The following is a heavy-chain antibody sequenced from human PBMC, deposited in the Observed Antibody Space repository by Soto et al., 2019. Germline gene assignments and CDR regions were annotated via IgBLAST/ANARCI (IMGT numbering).Heavy chain of an antibody. V-gene: IGHV1-69*13. Sequence: SVKVSCKASGGTFSSYAISWVRQAPGQGLEWMGGIIPIFGTANYAQKFQGRVTITADESTSTAYMELSSLRSEDTAVYYCARGPVRPSRILPDTYYYYGMDVWG. D-gene: IGHD6-6*01. CDR2: IIPIFGTA. CDR1: GGTFSSYA. CDR3: ARGPVRPSRILPDTYYYYGMDV. J-gene: IGHJ6*02.